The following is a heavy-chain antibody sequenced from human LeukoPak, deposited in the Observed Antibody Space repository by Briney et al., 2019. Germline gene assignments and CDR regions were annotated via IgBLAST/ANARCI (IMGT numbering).Heavy chain of an antibody. J-gene: IGHJ4*02. V-gene: IGHV4-59*08. CDR3: ARRIVYSSGWSFFDY. CDR1: GGSISSYY. CDR2: IYYSGST. Sequence: SETLSLTCTVSGGSISSYYWSWIRQPPGKGLEWIGYIYYSGSTNYNPSLKSRVTISVDTSKNQFSLKLSSVTAADTAVYYCARRIVYSSGWSFFDYWGQGTLVTVSS. D-gene: IGHD6-19*01.